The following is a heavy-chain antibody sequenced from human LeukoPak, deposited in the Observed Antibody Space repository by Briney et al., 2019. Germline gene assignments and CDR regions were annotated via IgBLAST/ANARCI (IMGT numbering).Heavy chain of an antibody. CDR2: ISGSGDYT. V-gene: IGHV3-23*01. J-gene: IGHJ4*02. CDR3: AKGNRSGSEN. CDR1: GFTFSTYA. D-gene: IGHD1-1*01. Sequence: GSLRLSCAASGFTFSTYAMRWVRQAPGKGLEWVSIISGSGDYTNYADSVKGRFTISRDNSKNTFYVQMNSLRAEDTAVYYCAKGNRSGSENWGQGTLVTVSS.